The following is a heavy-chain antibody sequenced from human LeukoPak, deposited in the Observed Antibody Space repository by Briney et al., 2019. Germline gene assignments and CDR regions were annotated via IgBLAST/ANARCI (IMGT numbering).Heavy chain of an antibody. CDR1: GYTFTSYD. CDR2: MNPNSGNT. CDR3: ARGSGYYYDSSGPSHYYFDY. J-gene: IGHJ4*02. Sequence: ASVKVSCKASGYTFTSYDINWVRQATGQGLEWMGWMNPNSGNTGYAQKFQGRVTITRNTSISTAYMELSRLRSEDTAVYYCARGSGYYYDSSGPSHYYFDYWGQGTLVTVSS. V-gene: IGHV1-8*03. D-gene: IGHD3-22*01.